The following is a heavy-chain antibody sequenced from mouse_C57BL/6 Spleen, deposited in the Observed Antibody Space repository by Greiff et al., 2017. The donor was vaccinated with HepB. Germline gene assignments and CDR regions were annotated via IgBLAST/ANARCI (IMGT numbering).Heavy chain of an antibody. V-gene: IGHV1-50*01. CDR3: ARHPSLGNYAMDY. D-gene: IGHD3-1*01. Sequence: QVQLQQPGAELVKPGASVKLSCKASGYTFTSYWMQWVKQRPGQGLEWIGEIDPSDSYTNYNQKFKGKATLTVDTSSSTAYMQLSSLTSEDSAVYYCARHPSLGNYAMDYWGQGTSVTVSS. CDR1: GYTFTSYW. J-gene: IGHJ4*01. CDR2: IDPSDSYT.